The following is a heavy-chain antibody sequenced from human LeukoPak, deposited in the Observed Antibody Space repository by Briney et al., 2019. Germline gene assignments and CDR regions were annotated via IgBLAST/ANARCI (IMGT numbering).Heavy chain of an antibody. CDR1: GYTFTSYG. CDR2: ISAYNGNT. Sequence: ASVKVSCKASGYTFTSYGISWVRQAPGQGLERMGWISAYNGNTNYAQKLQGRVTMTTDTSTSTAYMELRSLRSDDTAVYYCARNPSRYCSSTSCHFDYWGRGTLVTVSS. CDR3: ARNPSRYCSSTSCHFDY. J-gene: IGHJ4*02. D-gene: IGHD2-2*01. V-gene: IGHV1-18*01.